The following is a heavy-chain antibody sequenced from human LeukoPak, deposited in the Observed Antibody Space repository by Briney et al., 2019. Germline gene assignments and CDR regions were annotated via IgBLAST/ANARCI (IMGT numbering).Heavy chain of an antibody. CDR2: IYYSGST. CDR3: ARGHCSSTSCYRGWFDP. D-gene: IGHD2-2*01. V-gene: IGHV4-59*08. Sequence: PSETLSLTCTVSGGSISSYYWSWIRQPPGKGLEWIGYIYYSGSTNYNPSLKSRVTISVGTSKDQFSLKLSSVTAADTAVYYCARGHCSSTSCYRGWFDPWGQGTLVTVSS. CDR1: GGSISSYY. J-gene: IGHJ5*02.